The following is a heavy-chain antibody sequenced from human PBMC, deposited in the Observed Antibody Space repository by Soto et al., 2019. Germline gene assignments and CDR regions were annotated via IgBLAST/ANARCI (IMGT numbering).Heavy chain of an antibody. D-gene: IGHD3-9*01. V-gene: IGHV3-23*01. Sequence: EVQLLESGGGLVQPGGALRLSGAASGFTFSRYAMSWVRQAPGKGLEWVSAISGSGGSTYYADSVKGRFTISRDNSKNTLYLQMNSLRAEDTAVYYCAKVNPYDIWTGYYRLYYFDYWGQGTLVTVSS. CDR2: ISGSGGST. CDR3: AKVNPYDIWTGYYRLYYFDY. J-gene: IGHJ4*02. CDR1: GFTFSRYA.